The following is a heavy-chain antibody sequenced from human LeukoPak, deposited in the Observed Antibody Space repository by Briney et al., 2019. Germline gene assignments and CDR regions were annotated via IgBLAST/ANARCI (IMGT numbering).Heavy chain of an antibody. Sequence: SVKVSCKASGGTFSSYAISWVRQAPGQGLEWMGGIIPIFGTANYAQKFQGRVTITADKSTSTAYMELSSLRSEDTAVYYCASHYDSPPRFDPWGQGTLVTVSS. CDR3: ASHYDSPPRFDP. J-gene: IGHJ5*02. V-gene: IGHV1-69*06. CDR2: IIPIFGTA. CDR1: GGTFSSYA. D-gene: IGHD3-3*01.